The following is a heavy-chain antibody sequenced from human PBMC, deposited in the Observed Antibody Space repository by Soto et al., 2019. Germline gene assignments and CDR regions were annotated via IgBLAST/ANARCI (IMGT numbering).Heavy chain of an antibody. CDR1: GGSFSGYY. V-gene: IGHV4-34*01. CDR2: INHSGST. J-gene: IGHJ4*02. D-gene: IGHD2-15*01. CDR3: AREKLYCSGGSCYSMSDY. Sequence: TSETLSLTCAVYGGSFSGYYWSWIRQPPGKGLEWIGEINHSGSTNYNPSLKSRVTISVDTSKNQFSLKLSSVTAADTAVYYCAREKLYCSGGSCYSMSDYWGQGTLVTVSA.